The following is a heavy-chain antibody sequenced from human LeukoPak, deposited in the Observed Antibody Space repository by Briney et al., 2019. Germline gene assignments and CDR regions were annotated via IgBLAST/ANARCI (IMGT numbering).Heavy chain of an antibody. CDR1: AFTFSNYW. V-gene: IGHV3-7*01. CDR3: ARDRGYSTFDY. D-gene: IGHD4-23*01. J-gene: IGHJ4*02. Sequence: GGSLRLSCAASAFTFSNYWMSWVPQAPGKGLEWVANIKEDGSEINYVDSVKGRFTISRDNAKNSLYLQMNSLRVDDTAVYYCARDRGYSTFDYWGQGTLVTFSS. CDR2: IKEDGSEI.